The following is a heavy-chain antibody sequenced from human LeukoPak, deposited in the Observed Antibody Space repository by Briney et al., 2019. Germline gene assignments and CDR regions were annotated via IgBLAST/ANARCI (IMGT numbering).Heavy chain of an antibody. J-gene: IGHJ4*02. CDR3: ARGGPYGGNSAFDY. D-gene: IGHD4-23*01. CDR2: SRNKADSYTT. V-gene: IGHV3-72*01. CDR1: GFTFSGHY. Sequence: PGGSLRLSCAASGFTFSGHYMDWVRQAPGKGLEWVGRSRNKADSYTTEHAASVKGRFTISRDDSKNSLYLQMNYLKTEDTAVYYCARGGPYGGNSAFDYWGQGTLVTVSS.